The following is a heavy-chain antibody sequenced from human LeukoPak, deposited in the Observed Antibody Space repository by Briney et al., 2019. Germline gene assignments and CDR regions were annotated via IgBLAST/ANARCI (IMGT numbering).Heavy chain of an antibody. Sequence: GESLKISCKGSGYRFTDYWIGWVRQMPGKGLEWMGIIYPDDSDTRYSPSFQGQVTISADKSISTAYLQWSSLKASDTAMYYCARRSVPVGDAFDIWGQGTMVTVSS. J-gene: IGHJ3*02. V-gene: IGHV5-51*01. CDR1: GYRFTDYW. CDR2: IYPDDSDT. CDR3: ARRSVPVGDAFDI. D-gene: IGHD6-19*01.